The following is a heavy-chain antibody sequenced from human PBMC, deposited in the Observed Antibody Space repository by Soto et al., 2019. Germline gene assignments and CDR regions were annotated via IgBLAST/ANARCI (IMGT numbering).Heavy chain of an antibody. Sequence: PGGSLRLSCAASGFTFSSYGMHWVRQAPGKGLEWVAVISYDGSNKYYADSVKGRFTISRDNSKNTLYLQMNSLRAEDTAVYYCEKDISVGGNPADYGGRGTLDTVSS. CDR2: ISYDGSNK. D-gene: IGHD1-26*01. J-gene: IGHJ4*02. CDR1: GFTFSSYG. V-gene: IGHV3-30*18. CDR3: EKDISVGGNPADY.